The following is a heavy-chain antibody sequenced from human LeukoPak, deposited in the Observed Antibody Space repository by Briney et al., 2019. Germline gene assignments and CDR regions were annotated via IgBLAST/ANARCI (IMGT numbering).Heavy chain of an antibody. CDR2: MNPNSGNT. V-gene: IGHV1-8*03. J-gene: IGHJ6*03. CDR3: ARGFFSVAVGPAAGTKAFDHYYYMDV. D-gene: IGHD6-13*01. CDR1: GYTFTSYD. Sequence: ASVKVACKASGYTFTSYDINGVRQATGQGLEWMGWMNPNSGNTGYAQKFQGRVTSTRNTSISTAYMELSSLRSEDTAVYYCARGFFSVAVGPAAGTKAFDHYYYMDVWGKGTTVTVSS.